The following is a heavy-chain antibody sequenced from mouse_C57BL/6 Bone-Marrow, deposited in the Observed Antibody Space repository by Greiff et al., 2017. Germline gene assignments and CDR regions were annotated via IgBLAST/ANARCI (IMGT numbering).Heavy chain of an antibody. V-gene: IGHV1-81*01. CDR2: IYPRSGNT. D-gene: IGHD1-1*01. CDR1: GYTFTSYG. CDR3: AREVCITTVVGRLDY. J-gene: IGHJ2*01. Sequence: QVQLKESGAELARPGASVKLSCKASGYTFTSYGISWVKQRTGQGLEWIGEIYPRSGNTYYNEKFKGKATLTADKSSSTAYMELRSLTSEDSAVYFCAREVCITTVVGRLDYWGQGTTLTVSS.